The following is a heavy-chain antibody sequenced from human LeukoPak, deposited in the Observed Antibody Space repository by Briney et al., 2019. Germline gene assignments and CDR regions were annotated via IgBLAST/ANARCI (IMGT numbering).Heavy chain of an antibody. Sequence: SETLSLTCAVYGGSFSGYYWSWIRQPPGKGLEWIGEINHSGSTNYNPSLKSRATISVDTSKNQFSLKLSSVTAADTAVYYCARGGSYWSHYYYYGMDVWGQGTTVTVSS. J-gene: IGHJ6*02. CDR2: INHSGST. CDR1: GGSFSGYY. CDR3: ARGGSYWSHYYYYGMDV. D-gene: IGHD1-26*01. V-gene: IGHV4-34*01.